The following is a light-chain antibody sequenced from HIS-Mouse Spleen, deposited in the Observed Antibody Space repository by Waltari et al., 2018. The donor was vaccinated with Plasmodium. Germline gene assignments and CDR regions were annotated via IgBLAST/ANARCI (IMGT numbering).Light chain of an antibody. CDR3: QQYDNLPPLFT. J-gene: IGKJ3*01. CDR1: QDMSNY. V-gene: IGKV1-33*01. Sequence: DIQMTQSPSSLSASVGDRVTITCQASQDMSNYLNWYQQKTGKAPKLLIYDASNLETGVPSRFSGSGSGTDFTFTISSLQPEDIATYYCQQYDNLPPLFTFGPGTKVDIK. CDR2: DAS.